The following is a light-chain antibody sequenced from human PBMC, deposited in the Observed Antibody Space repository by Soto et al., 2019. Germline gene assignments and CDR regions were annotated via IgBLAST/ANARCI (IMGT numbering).Light chain of an antibody. Sequence: EIVLTQSPGTLSLSPGERATLSCRASQSVSSTFLAWYQQKPGQAPRLLMYGGSSRAAGIPDRFSGSGSGTDFTLTINRLEPEDFAVYYCQQYGSSLLTFGGGTKVDIK. CDR2: GGS. V-gene: IGKV3-20*01. CDR1: QSVSSTF. J-gene: IGKJ4*01. CDR3: QQYGSSLLT.